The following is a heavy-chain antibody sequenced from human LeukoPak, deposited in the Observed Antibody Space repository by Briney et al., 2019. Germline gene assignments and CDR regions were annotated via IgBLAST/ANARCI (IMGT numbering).Heavy chain of an antibody. CDR2: IRYDGSNK. D-gene: IGHD3-16*02. CDR3: AKDGLSYYDYVWGSYRPTPYYYYYMDV. CDR1: GFTFSKYN. J-gene: IGHJ6*03. Sequence: GGSLRLSCAASGFTFSKYNMNWVRQAPGKGLEWVAFIRYDGSNKYYADSVKGRFTISRDNSKNTLYLQMNSLRAEDTAVYYCAKDGLSYYDYVWGSYRPTPYYYYYMDVWGKGTTVTISS. V-gene: IGHV3-30*02.